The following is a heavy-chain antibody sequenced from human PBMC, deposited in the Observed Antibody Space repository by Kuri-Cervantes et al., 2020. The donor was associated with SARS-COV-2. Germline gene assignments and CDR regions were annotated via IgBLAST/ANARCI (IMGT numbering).Heavy chain of an antibody. J-gene: IGHJ6*03. Sequence: GESLKISCEASGFIFSDYAIDWVRQAPGKGLEWVAIISYDGRNTKFADSVKGRFTISRDNSRNTVLLQMNILRAEDTAIYYYARGAANYYMDVWGTGTTVTVSS. V-gene: IGHV3-30*04. CDR2: ISYDGRNT. D-gene: IGHD3-16*01. CDR3: ARGAANYYMDV. CDR1: GFIFSDYA.